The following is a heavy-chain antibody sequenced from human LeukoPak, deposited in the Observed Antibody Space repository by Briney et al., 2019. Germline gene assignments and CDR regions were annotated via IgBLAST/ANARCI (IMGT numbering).Heavy chain of an antibody. J-gene: IGHJ4*02. Sequence: PGGSLRLSCAASGFTFSNAWMSWVRQAPRKGLEWVGRIKSKTDGGTTDYAAPVKGRFTISRDGSKNTLYLQMNSLKTEDTAVYYCTTDITFLAAAAPGDYWGQGTLVTVSS. CDR2: IKSKTDGGTT. CDR1: GFTFSNAW. D-gene: IGHD6-13*01. CDR3: TTDITFLAAAAPGDY. V-gene: IGHV3-15*01.